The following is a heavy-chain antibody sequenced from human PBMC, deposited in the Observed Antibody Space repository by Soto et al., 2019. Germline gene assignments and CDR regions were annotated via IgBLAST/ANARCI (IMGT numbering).Heavy chain of an antibody. CDR3: AQYDGSAIKGYFDY. CDR1: GGSISRGAYY. CDR2: INYSGTT. J-gene: IGHJ4*02. Sequence: PSETLSLTCTVSGGSISRGAYYWSWIRKQPGKGLEWIGYINYSGTTYYNPSLKSRLTLSVDTSKNQFSLKLSSVTVSDTAVYFCAQYDGSAIKGYFDYWGQGIMVTVSS. D-gene: IGHD3-22*01. V-gene: IGHV4-31*03.